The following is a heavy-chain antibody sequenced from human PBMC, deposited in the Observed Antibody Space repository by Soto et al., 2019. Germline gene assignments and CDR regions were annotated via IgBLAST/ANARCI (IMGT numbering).Heavy chain of an antibody. CDR1: GFTFSSYA. V-gene: IGHV3-23*01. CDR3: AKDLLSRGYSYDHRRQNGAPTDY. J-gene: IGHJ4*02. D-gene: IGHD5-18*01. Sequence: EVQLLESGGGLVQPGGSLRLSCAASGFTFSSYAMSWVRQAPGKGLEWVSAISGSGGSTYYADSVKGRFTISRDNSKNTLYLQMNSLRAEDTAVYYCAKDLLSRGYSYDHRRQNGAPTDYWGQGTLVTVSS. CDR2: ISGSGGST.